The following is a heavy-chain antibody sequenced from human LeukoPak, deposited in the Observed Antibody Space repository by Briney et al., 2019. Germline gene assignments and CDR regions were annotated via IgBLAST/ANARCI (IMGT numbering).Heavy chain of an antibody. CDR1: GFSFISYA. Sequence: GGSLRLSCSASGFSFISYAMHWVRQAPGKGLEYVSAISSSGGTTYYADSVRGRFSISRDTSKNTLYLQMSSLRADDTAVYYCVKVGSHAQKSYFDYWGQGTLVTVSS. V-gene: IGHV3-64D*09. D-gene: IGHD6-13*01. J-gene: IGHJ4*02. CDR3: VKVGSHAQKSYFDY. CDR2: ISSSGGTT.